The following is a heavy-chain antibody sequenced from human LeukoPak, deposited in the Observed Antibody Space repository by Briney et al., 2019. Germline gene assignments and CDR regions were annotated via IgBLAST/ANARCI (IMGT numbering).Heavy chain of an antibody. V-gene: IGHV3-66*02. Sequence: GGSLRLSCAASGFTVSSNYMSWVRQAPGKGLEWVSVIYSGGSTYYADSVKGRFAISRDNSKNTLYLQMNSLRAEDTAVYYCARDSSGYDAFDIWGQGTMVTVSS. J-gene: IGHJ3*02. CDR1: GFTVSSNY. CDR2: IYSGGST. CDR3: ARDSSGYDAFDI. D-gene: IGHD3-22*01.